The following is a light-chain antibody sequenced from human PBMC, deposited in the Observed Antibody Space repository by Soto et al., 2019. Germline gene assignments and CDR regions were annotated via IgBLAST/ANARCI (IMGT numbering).Light chain of an antibody. CDR1: QSVSSSY. V-gene: IGKV3-20*01. CDR3: QQYGSSPLT. CDR2: GAS. J-gene: IGKJ4*01. Sequence: EIVLTQSPGTLSLSPAERATLSCRASQSVSSSYLAWYQQKPGQAPRLLIYGASSRATGIPDRFSGSGSGTDFTLTISRLEPEDFAMYYCQQYGSSPLTLGGGTKVEIK.